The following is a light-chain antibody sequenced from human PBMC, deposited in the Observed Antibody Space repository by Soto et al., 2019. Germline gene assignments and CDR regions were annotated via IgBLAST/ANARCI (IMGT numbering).Light chain of an antibody. Sequence: EIVLTQSPGTLSVSPGERATLSCRASQSVSSYLAWYQQKPGQAPRLLIYDASNRATGIPARFSGSGSGTDFTLTISSLEPEDFAVYYCQQRSNWPHPFGQGTRLEIK. CDR3: QQRSNWPHP. V-gene: IGKV3-11*01. CDR1: QSVSSY. CDR2: DAS. J-gene: IGKJ5*01.